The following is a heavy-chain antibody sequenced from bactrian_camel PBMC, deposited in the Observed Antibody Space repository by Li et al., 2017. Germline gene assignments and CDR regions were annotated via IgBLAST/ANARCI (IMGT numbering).Heavy chain of an antibody. J-gene: IGHJ4*01. V-gene: IGHV3S53*01. CDR1: GYSYTSAC. D-gene: IGHD1*01. Sequence: QLVESGGGLAQPGGSLRLSCAASGYSYTSACMGWFRQVPGKGREAIAIMHSPGSETYADSVTGRATISKDHAKNTVDLHMVSLKPEDTAMYYCAADFRRRRAPRLTDVLDLAYKGRGTQVTVS. CDR2: MHSPGSE.